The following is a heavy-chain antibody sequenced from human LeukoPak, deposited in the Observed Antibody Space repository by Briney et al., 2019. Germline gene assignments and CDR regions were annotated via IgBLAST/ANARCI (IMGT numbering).Heavy chain of an antibody. CDR1: GFTFSSHW. D-gene: IGHD6-13*01. V-gene: IGHV3-7*01. J-gene: IGHJ4*02. CDR3: TRGGATSSWYWFF. CDR2: INKDGSEQ. Sequence: GGSLRLPCAASGFTFSSHWMTWVRQAPGKGPEWVASINKDGSEQYYVDSVKGRLTISRNNAKNSLSLQVSSLRAEDTAVYYCTRGGATSSWYWFFWGQGTLVTVSS.